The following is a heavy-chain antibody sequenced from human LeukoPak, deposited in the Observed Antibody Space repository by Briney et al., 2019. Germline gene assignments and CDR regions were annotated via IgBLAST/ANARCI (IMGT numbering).Heavy chain of an antibody. CDR1: GGSISTYY. CDR3: ARDKAHSYGRYFDP. V-gene: IGHV4-4*08. CDR2: ISTGNT. D-gene: IGHD5-18*01. J-gene: IGHJ5*02. Sequence: PSETLSLTCSVAGGSISTYYWNWIRQTPGKGLEWIGHISTGNTEYNPSLKSRVTISVDTSKNQISLKLTSVTAADTAVYYCARDKAHSYGRYFDPWGQGALVTVSS.